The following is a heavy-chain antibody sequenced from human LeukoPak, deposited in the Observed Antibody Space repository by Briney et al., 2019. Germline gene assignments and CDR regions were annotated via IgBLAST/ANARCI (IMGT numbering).Heavy chain of an antibody. Sequence: SETLSLTCTVSGGSISSSFWSWIRQPPGKGLEWIAHIHYSGSTNYIPSLRSRVTTSIDTSKNQFSLKLNSVTAADTAVYYCALNWNDLSAFDIWGQGTMVTVSS. CDR2: IHYSGST. CDR3: ALNWNDLSAFDI. J-gene: IGHJ3*02. V-gene: IGHV4-59*01. D-gene: IGHD1-1*01. CDR1: GGSISSSF.